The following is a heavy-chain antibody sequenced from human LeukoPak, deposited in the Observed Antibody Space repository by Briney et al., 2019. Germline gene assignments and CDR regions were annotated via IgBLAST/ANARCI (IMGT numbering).Heavy chain of an antibody. V-gene: IGHV4-38-2*02. Sequence: SETLSLTCTVSGYSISSGYYWGWIRQPPGKGLQWIGSIDHSGSTHYKLSLKSRVTISVDTSKNQFSLRLSSVTAADTAVYYCARQCGTFTIDDAFDLWGQGTVVTVSS. J-gene: IGHJ3*01. CDR2: IDHSGST. D-gene: IGHD3-3*01. CDR3: ARQCGTFTIDDAFDL. CDR1: GYSISSGYY.